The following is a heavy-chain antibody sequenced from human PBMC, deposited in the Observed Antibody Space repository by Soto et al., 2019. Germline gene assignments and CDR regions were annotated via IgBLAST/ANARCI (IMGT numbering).Heavy chain of an antibody. CDR1: GYTFTSYG. D-gene: IGHD3-9*01. J-gene: IGHJ6*02. CDR3: ARDSRAAARNYDILTGSGYYYGMDV. V-gene: IGHV1-18*01. CDR2: ISAYNGNT. Sequence: GASVKVSCKASGYTFTSYGISWVRQAPGQGLEWMGWISAYNGNTNYAQKLQGRVTMTTDTSTSTAYTELRSLRSDDTAVYYCARDSRAAARNYDILTGSGYYYGMDVWGQGTTVTVSS.